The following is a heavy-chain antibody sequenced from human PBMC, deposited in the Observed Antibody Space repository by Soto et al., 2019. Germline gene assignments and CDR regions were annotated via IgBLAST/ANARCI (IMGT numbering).Heavy chain of an antibody. CDR3: APTPLYINSGEGNYYSSSYMDV. Sequence: PSETLSLTCTVSGGSISSYYWSWIRQPPGKGLEWIGYIYYSGSTNYNPSLKSRVTISVDTSKNQFSLKLSSVTAADTAVYYCAPTPLYINSGEGNYYSSSYMDVWGKGTTFPFSS. D-gene: IGHD4-4*01. J-gene: IGHJ6*03. CDR2: IYYSGST. V-gene: IGHV4-59*08. CDR1: GGSISSYY.